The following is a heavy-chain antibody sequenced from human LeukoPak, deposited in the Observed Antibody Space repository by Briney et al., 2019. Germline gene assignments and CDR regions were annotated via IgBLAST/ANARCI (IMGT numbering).Heavy chain of an antibody. Sequence: HTGGSLRLSCAASGFTFSDYQMSWIRQAPGKGLEWVANIKQDGSEKYYVDSVKGRFTISRDNAKNSLYLQMNSLRAEDTAVYYCARDRVAARQWGYYYYMDVWGKGTTVTVSS. CDR3: ARDRVAARQWGYYYYMDV. CDR2: IKQDGSEK. J-gene: IGHJ6*03. D-gene: IGHD6-6*01. V-gene: IGHV3-7*01. CDR1: GFTFSDYQ.